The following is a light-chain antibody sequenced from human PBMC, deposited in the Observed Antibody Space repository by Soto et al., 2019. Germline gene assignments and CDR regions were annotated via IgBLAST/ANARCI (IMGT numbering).Light chain of an antibody. CDR1: QSVSSS. J-gene: IGKJ4*01. CDR2: GAS. CDR3: QQYDKWPLT. Sequence: EVVMTQSPFTLSVSPGERATLSCRASQSVSSSLAWYQQKPGQPPRLLIYGASNGASGIPARFSGSGSGTEFTLTISSLQSEDFAVYYCQQYDKWPLTFGGGTKVDIK. V-gene: IGKV3-15*01.